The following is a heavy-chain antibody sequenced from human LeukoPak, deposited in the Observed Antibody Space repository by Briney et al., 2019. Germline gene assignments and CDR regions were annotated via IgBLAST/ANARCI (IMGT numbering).Heavy chain of an antibody. D-gene: IGHD3-10*01. CDR1: GGSFSGYY. CDR3: ARERFGEPGVILYFDY. V-gene: IGHV4-34*01. CDR2: INHSGST. J-gene: IGHJ4*02. Sequence: SETLSLTCAVYGGSFSGYYWSWIRQPPGKGLGWIGEINHSGSTNYNPSLKSRVTTSVDTSKNQFSLKLSSVTAADTAVYYCARERFGEPGVILYFDYWGQGTLVTVSS.